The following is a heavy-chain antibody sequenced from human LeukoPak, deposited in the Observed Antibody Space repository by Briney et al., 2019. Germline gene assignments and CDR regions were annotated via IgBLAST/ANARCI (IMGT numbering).Heavy chain of an antibody. Sequence: KPGGSLRLSCAASGFPFSNAWMSWVRQAPGKGLEWVGRIKSKTDGGTTDYAAPVKGRFTISRDDSKNTLYLQMNSLKTEDTAVYYCTTGVGPDSSGYYGGDAFDIWGQGTMVTVSS. CDR1: GFPFSNAW. J-gene: IGHJ3*02. V-gene: IGHV3-15*01. CDR3: TTGVGPDSSGYYGGDAFDI. D-gene: IGHD3-22*01. CDR2: IKSKTDGGTT.